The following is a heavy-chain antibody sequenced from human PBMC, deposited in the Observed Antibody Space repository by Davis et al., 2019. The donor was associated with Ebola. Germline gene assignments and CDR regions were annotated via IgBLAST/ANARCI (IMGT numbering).Heavy chain of an antibody. V-gene: IGHV1-3*01. D-gene: IGHD6-13*01. CDR1: GFILTNYA. CDR3: AKGRGLSSWYRAYFDY. Sequence: AASVKVSCKASGFILTNYAIHWVRQAPGQRLEWMGWVHGGNGNTKYSQRFQGRVTITADESTSTAYMELSSLRSEDTAVYYCAKGRGLSSWYRAYFDYWGQGTLVTVSS. J-gene: IGHJ4*02. CDR2: VHGGNGNT.